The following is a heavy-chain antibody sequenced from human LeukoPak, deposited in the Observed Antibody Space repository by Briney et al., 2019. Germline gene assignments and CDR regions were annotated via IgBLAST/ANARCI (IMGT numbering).Heavy chain of an antibody. V-gene: IGHV3-23*01. CDR1: GFTFNSYA. CDR3: AKVWYRIAAAGYYFDY. CDR2: ISGSGGST. Sequence: GGSLRLXCAASGFTFNSYAMSWVRRAPGKGLEWVASISGSGGSTYYADSVKGRFTISRDNSKNTLYLKMNSLRAEDTAVYYCAKVWYRIAAAGYYFDYWGQGTLVTVSS. D-gene: IGHD6-13*01. J-gene: IGHJ4*02.